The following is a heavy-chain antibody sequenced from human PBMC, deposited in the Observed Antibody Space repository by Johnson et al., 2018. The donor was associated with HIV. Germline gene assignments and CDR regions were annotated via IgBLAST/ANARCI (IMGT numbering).Heavy chain of an antibody. CDR3: ARVGDGNNKNAFDI. V-gene: IGHV3-30*03. CDR2: ISYDGSNE. J-gene: IGHJ3*02. D-gene: IGHD3-16*01. CDR1: GLSFSNFG. Sequence: QEQLVESGGGVVQPGKSLTLSCVGSGLSFSNFGIHWVRQAPGKGLEWVAVISYDGSNEYYADSVKGRFTISRDNSKNTLFLQLGSLRAEDIAGYYCARVGDGNNKNAFDIWGQVTMVTVSS.